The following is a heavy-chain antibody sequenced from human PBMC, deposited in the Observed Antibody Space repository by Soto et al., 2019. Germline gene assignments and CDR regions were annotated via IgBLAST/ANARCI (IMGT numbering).Heavy chain of an antibody. CDR3: ASHRIGSFDY. CDR1: GFTFSSYS. V-gene: IGHV3-21*01. CDR2: ISSSSSYI. J-gene: IGHJ4*02. D-gene: IGHD1-26*01. Sequence: GGSLRLSCAASGFTFSSYSMNWVRQAPGKGLEWVSSISSSSSYIYYADSVKGRFTISRDNAKNSLYLQMNSLRAEDTAVYYCASHRIGSFDYWGQGTLVTVSS.